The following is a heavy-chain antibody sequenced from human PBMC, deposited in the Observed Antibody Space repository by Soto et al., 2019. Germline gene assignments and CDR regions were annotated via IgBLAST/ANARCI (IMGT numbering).Heavy chain of an antibody. Sequence: GGSLRLSCAASGFTFSSYAMSWVRQAPGKGLEWVSAISGSGGSTYYADSVKGRFTISRDNSKNTLYLQMNSLRAEDTAVYYCAKDMRVWWSYLGGDYWGQGTLVTVSS. J-gene: IGHJ4*02. D-gene: IGHD3-16*02. CDR1: GFTFSSYA. CDR2: ISGSGGST. CDR3: AKDMRVWWSYLGGDY. V-gene: IGHV3-23*01.